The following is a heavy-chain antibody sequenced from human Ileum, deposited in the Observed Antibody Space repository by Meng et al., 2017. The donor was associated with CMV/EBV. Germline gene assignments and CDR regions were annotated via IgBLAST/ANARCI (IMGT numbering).Heavy chain of an antibody. V-gene: IGHV4-4*07. CDR2: IYTSGTT. CDR1: GGSISNYY. Sequence: QVQLQESGPGLGKTSETLSLTCYVSGGSISNYYRSWIRQPAGKGLEWIAHIYTSGTTNYNPSLKSRVTMSVDTSRNQFSLKLTSVTAADTAVYYCARNYGSGNWNFFHYWGQGTLVTVSS. D-gene: IGHD3-10*01. J-gene: IGHJ4*02. CDR3: ARNYGSGNWNFFHY.